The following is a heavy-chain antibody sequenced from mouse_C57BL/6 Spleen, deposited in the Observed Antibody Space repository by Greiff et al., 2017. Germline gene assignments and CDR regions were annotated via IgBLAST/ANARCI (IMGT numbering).Heavy chain of an antibody. CDR1: GYTFTSYW. CDR3: ARTGYYYGSSHYYAMDY. J-gene: IGHJ4*01. D-gene: IGHD1-1*01. Sequence: QVQLQQPGAELVKPGASVKMSCKASGYTFTSYWITWVKQRPGQGLEWIGDIYPGSGSTNYNEKFKSKATLTVDTSSSTAYMQLSSLTSEDSAVYYCARTGYYYGSSHYYAMDYWGQGTSVTVSS. V-gene: IGHV1-55*01. CDR2: IYPGSGST.